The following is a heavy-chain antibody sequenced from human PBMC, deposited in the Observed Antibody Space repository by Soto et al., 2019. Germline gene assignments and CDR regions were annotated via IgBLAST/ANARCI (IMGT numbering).Heavy chain of an antibody. CDR1: GYSFTSYW. D-gene: IGHD3-10*01. J-gene: IGHJ6*02. CDR2: IYPGDSDT. V-gene: IGHV5-51*01. CDR3: ARQGITGLYYYGSGTIPSGGMDV. Sequence: GESLKISSKGSGYSFTSYWIGWVRQMPGKGLEWKGIIYPGDSDTRYSPSFQGQVTISADKSISTAYLQWSSLKASDTAMYYCARQGITGLYYYGSGTIPSGGMDVWGQGTTVTVSS.